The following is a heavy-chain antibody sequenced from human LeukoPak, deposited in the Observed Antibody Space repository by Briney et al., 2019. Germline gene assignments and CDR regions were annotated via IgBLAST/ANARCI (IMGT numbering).Heavy chain of an antibody. CDR2: INHSGST. CDR1: GFTFSSYA. J-gene: IGHJ4*02. Sequence: GSLRLSCAASGFTFSSYAMSWIRQPPGKGLEWIGEINHSGSTNYNPSLKSRVTISVDTSKNQFSLKLSSVTAADTAVYYCARGSVVVVAATGCAFDYWGQGTLVTVSS. D-gene: IGHD2-15*01. V-gene: IGHV4-34*01. CDR3: ARGSVVVVAATGCAFDY.